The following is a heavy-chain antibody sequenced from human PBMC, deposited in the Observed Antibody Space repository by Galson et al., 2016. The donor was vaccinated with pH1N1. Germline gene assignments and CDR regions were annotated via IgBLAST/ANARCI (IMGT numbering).Heavy chain of an antibody. Sequence: SVKVACKVSEGTFSSSAITWVRQAPRQGLEAMGRIIPLFDTTNDAQKFQGRVTITADESTSTAYMELSSLRSEATAVYYCVSDPGGGNVDMPYYNYAMKVWGQGTTIAVSS. V-gene: IGHV1-69*13. CDR3: VSDPGGGNVDMPYYNYAMKV. CDR1: EGTFSSSA. CDR2: IIPLFDTT. D-gene: IGHD3-16*02. J-gene: IGHJ6*02.